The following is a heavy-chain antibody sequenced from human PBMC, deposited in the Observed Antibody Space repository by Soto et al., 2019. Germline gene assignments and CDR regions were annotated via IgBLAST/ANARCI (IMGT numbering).Heavy chain of an antibody. CDR2: ISYDGSNK. V-gene: IGHV3-30-3*01. J-gene: IGHJ6*02. CDR1: GFTFSSYA. D-gene: IGHD3-16*01. CDR3: ARDMGSWMITLGGGMDV. Sequence: QVQLVESGGGVVQPGRSLRLSCAASGFTFSSYAMHWVRQAPGKGLEWVAVISYDGSNKYYAASVKGRLTISRDNSKNTLYLQMNSLRAGDTAVYYCARDMGSWMITLGGGMDVCGQGTTVTVSS.